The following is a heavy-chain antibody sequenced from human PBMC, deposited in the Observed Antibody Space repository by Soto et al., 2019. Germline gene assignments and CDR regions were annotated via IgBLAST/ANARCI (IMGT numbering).Heavy chain of an antibody. CDR3: ARRGDIVVVPAAAYYYYYGMDV. D-gene: IGHD2-2*01. V-gene: IGHV1-69*13. J-gene: IGHJ6*02. Sequence: SVKVSCKASGGTFSSYAISWVRQAPGQGLEWMGGIIPIFGTANYAQKFQGRVTITADESTSTAYMELSSLRSEDTAVYYCARRGDIVVVPAAAYYYYYGMDVWGQGTTVTVS. CDR1: GGTFSSYA. CDR2: IIPIFGTA.